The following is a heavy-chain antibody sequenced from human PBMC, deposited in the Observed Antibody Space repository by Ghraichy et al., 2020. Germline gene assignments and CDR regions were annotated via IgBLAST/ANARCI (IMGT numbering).Heavy chain of an antibody. V-gene: IGHV3-7*01. CDR3: ASASSCYYNYYYYGMDV. J-gene: IGHJ6*02. CDR2: IKQDGSEK. CDR1: GFTFSSYW. D-gene: IGHD3-22*01. Sequence: GGSLRLSCAASGFTFSSYWMSWVRQAPGKGLEWVANIKQDGSEKYYVDSVKGRFTISRDNAKKSLYLQMNSLRAEDTALYYCASASSCYYNYYYYGMDVWGQGTTVTVSS.